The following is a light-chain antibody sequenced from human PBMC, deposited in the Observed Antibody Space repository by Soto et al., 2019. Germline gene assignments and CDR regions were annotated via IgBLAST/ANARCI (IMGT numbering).Light chain of an antibody. Sequence: IVLTQSPATLSLSPGERGTLSCRASQSVTSNSLAWYQQRPGQAPGLLIHGASSRATNIPDRFSVIVSGTDLTISLRRLEPEDAAVDECQQYGRSPLTFGGGTKVDNK. CDR2: GAS. V-gene: IGKV3-20*01. CDR1: QSVTSNS. J-gene: IGKJ4*01. CDR3: QQYGRSPLT.